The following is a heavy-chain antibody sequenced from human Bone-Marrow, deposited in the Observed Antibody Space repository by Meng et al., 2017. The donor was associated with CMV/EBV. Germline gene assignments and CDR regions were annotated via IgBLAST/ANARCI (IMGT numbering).Heavy chain of an antibody. V-gene: IGHV1-2*02. CDR1: GFTFTDYY. J-gene: IGHJ4*02. Sequence: ASVKVSCKASGFTFTDYYIHWVRQAPGQGLEWMGWINPDRGDTNYAQKFQGRVTITADKSTSTAYMELSSLRSEDTAVYYCARDTNGYNSIPFDYWGQGTLVTVSS. CDR2: INPDRGDT. CDR3: ARDTNGYNSIPFDY. D-gene: IGHD5-24*01.